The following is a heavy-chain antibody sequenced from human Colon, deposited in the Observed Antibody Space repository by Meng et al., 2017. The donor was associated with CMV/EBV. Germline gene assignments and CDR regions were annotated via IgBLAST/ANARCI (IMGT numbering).Heavy chain of an antibody. J-gene: IGHJ4*02. D-gene: IGHD3-22*01. CDR3: ARDRRHYDEGSGYGSVDY. CDR1: GVAMSLYY. V-gene: IGHV4-59*12. CDR2: IYESGTT. Sequence: SETLSLTCSVSGVAMSLYYWSWIRQAPGKGLEWIGHIYESGTTKYNPSLESRVTISADTSKNEFSLKLRSVTAADTAVYYCARDRRHYDEGSGYGSVDYWGQGTLVTVSS.